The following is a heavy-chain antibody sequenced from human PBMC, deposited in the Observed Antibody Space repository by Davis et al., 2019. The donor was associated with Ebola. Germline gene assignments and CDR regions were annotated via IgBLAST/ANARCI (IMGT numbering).Heavy chain of an antibody. D-gene: IGHD6-25*01. J-gene: IGHJ3*02. V-gene: IGHV3-23*01. Sequence: GESLKISCAVSGFTFRRYAMSWVRQAPGMGLEWVSAISATGDSTYDADSVEGRFTISRDNSRNTLYLHLNSLRADDTAVYYCVKGGGSDAFDIWGQGTMVTVSS. CDR1: GFTFRRYA. CDR3: VKGGGSDAFDI. CDR2: ISATGDST.